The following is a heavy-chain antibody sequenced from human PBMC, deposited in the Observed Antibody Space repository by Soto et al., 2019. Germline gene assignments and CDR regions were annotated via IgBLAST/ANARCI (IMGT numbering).Heavy chain of an antibody. D-gene: IGHD3-10*01. J-gene: IGHJ5*02. Sequence: GGSLRLSCAASGFIVTSNYMSWVRQAPGKGLEWVSVIYSDGTTNYAESVKGRFTISRDNSKNTVLLQMNSLRAEDTAVYYCAKDQYGSVNWFDPWGQGTLVTVSS. V-gene: IGHV3-53*01. CDR2: IYSDGTT. CDR3: AKDQYGSVNWFDP. CDR1: GFIVTSNY.